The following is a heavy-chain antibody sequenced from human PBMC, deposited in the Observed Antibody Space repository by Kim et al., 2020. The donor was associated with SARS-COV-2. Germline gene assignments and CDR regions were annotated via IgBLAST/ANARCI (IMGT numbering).Heavy chain of an antibody. CDR1: GFTFSDYG. CDR3: ARRMRGLGRFIPNFDY. D-gene: IGHD3-16*01. Sequence: GGSLRLSCAASGFTFSDYGMSWVRQAPGKGLEWVSAISHTGTDRNYADSVRGRFTISRDNSKNTLYLQMTSLRDEDTATYYCARRMRGLGRFIPNFDYWGQGTQVTVSS. V-gene: IGHV3-23*01. J-gene: IGHJ4*02. CDR2: ISHTGTDR.